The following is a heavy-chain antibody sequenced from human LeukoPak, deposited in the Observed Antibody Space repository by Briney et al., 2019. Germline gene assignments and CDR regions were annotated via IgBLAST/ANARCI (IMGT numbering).Heavy chain of an antibody. J-gene: IGHJ6*02. Sequence: GGSLRLSCAASGFTFSSYSMNWVRQAPGKGLEWVSYISSSSSTIYYADSVKGRFTISRDNAKNSLYLQMNSLRAEDTAVYYCAREGAWYVSGSYSGYFYGMDVWGQGTTVTVSS. V-gene: IGHV3-48*04. CDR1: GFTFSSYS. CDR3: AREGAWYVSGSYSGYFYGMDV. D-gene: IGHD3-10*01. CDR2: ISSSSSTI.